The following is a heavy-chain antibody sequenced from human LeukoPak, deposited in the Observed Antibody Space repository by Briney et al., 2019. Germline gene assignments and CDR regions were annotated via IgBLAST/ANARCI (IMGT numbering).Heavy chain of an antibody. CDR3: ARGPLTGEHYHYYMDV. D-gene: IGHD7-27*01. V-gene: IGHV1-8*03. CDR2: MNPNTGNT. CDR1: GYSFTTFD. J-gene: IGHJ6*03. Sequence: ASVKVSCKASGYSFTTFDINWVRQATGQGLEWMGWMNPNTGNTGFAGKFQGTVTITGNTSISTVYMELTSLTSDDTAVYYCARGPLTGEHYHYYMDVWGTGTTITVSS.